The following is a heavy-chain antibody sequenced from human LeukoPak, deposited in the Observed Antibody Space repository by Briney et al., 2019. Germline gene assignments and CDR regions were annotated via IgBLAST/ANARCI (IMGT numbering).Heavy chain of an antibody. Sequence: SVPVSCKASVGSFSSYGISWVRQAPGQGLEWMGGIIPIFDTANYAQKFQGRVTITTDESTSTAYMELSSLRSDDTAVYYCSFGVVSSPYYYYYYLDVWGKGTTVTVSS. CDR2: IIPIFDTA. J-gene: IGHJ6*03. CDR3: SFGVVSSPYYYYYYLDV. D-gene: IGHD3-3*01. V-gene: IGHV1-69*05. CDR1: VGSFSSYG.